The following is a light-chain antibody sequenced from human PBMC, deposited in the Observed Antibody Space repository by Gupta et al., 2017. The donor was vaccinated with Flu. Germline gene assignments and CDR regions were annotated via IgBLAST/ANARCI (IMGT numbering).Light chain of an antibody. CDR1: QSVGSC. CDR3: QQCGSYST. V-gene: IGKV1-5*03. Sequence: SPSTLSASVGDRVTITSRASQSVGSCLAWYQQKPGKAPKLLIYKASSLDSGGPPRLSGSGSATECTLTSTNLQPDDFATYYCQQCGSYSTFGQGTKVEI. J-gene: IGKJ1*01. CDR2: KAS.